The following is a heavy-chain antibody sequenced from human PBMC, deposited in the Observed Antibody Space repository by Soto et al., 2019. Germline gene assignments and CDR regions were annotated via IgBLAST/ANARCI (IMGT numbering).Heavy chain of an antibody. D-gene: IGHD2-15*01. J-gene: IGHJ6*02. CDR1: GFTFSSYS. CDR3: ARLGGYCSGGSCPYDMDV. CDR2: ISSSSSYI. V-gene: IGHV3-21*01. Sequence: GGSLRLSCAASGFTFSSYSMNWVRQAPGKGLEWVSSISSSSSYIYYADSVKGRFTISRDNAKNSLYLRMNSLRAEDTAVYYCARLGGYCSGGSCPYDMDVWGQGTTGTVS.